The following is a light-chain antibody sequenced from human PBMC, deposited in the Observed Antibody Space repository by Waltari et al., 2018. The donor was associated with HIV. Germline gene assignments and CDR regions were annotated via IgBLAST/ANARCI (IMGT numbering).Light chain of an antibody. CDR3: AAWDNYLNAWV. Sequence: QSVLTQPPSTSAPPGQRVTILCSGASSTTGRPFVSWYQQVPGATPKLHIYQSDRRPSWVPDRFSGSESGTSASLAINGLRSEDEAVYYCAAWDNYLNAWVFGGGTKVTVL. J-gene: IGLJ3*02. CDR1: SSTTGRPF. CDR2: QSD. V-gene: IGLV1-47*01.